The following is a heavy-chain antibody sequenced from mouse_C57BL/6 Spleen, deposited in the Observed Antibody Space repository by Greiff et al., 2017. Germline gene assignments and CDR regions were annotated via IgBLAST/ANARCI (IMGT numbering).Heavy chain of an antibody. J-gene: IGHJ2*01. V-gene: IGHV1-59*01. CDR1: GYTFTSYW. D-gene: IGHD5-5*01. CDR3: ARSTTSYYFDD. CDR2: IDPSDSYT. Sequence: QVQLQQPGAELVRPGTSVKLSCKASGYTFTSYWMHWVKQRPGQGLEWIGVIDPSDSYTNYNQKFKGKATLTVDTSSSTAYMQLSSLTSADSAVYYCARSTTSYYFDDWGQGTTLTVSS.